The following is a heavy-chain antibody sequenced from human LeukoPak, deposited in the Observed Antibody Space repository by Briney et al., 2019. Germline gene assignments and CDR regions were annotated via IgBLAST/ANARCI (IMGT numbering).Heavy chain of an antibody. J-gene: IGHJ4*02. CDR1: EFTFSTYA. Sequence: GGSLRLSCAASEFTFSTYAMSWVRQAPGKGLEWVSAISRNGANTYYADSVKGRLTISRDMSVNILYLQMNGLRAEDTAVYYCATEREESLEYWGQGTLVTVSS. V-gene: IGHV3-23*01. D-gene: IGHD3-10*01. CDR3: ATEREESLEY. CDR2: ISRNGANT.